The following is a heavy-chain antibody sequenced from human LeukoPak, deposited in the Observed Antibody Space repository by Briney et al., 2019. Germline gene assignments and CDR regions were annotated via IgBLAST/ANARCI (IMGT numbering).Heavy chain of an antibody. CDR2: INPNTGDT. J-gene: IGHJ4*02. V-gene: IGHV1-2*02. D-gene: IGHD6-19*01. CDR3: ARDSHSSGWYLPDY. Sequence: ASVKVSCKASGYTFTGYYIHWVRQAPGQGLEWMGWINPNTGDTNYAQKFQGRVTMTRDTSISTAYMELNRLRSDDTAVYYCARDSHSSGWYLPDYWGQGTLVTVSS. CDR1: GYTFTGYY.